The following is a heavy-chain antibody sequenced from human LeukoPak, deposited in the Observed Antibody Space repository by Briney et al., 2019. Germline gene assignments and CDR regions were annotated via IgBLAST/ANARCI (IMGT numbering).Heavy chain of an antibody. V-gene: IGHV3-48*01. D-gene: IGHD6-13*01. Sequence: GGSLRLSCEASGFPFSSYVMSWVRQAPGKGLEWIAYINHNAEMIFYPDFVKGRFTISRDNAKNSLYLQMNSLRAEDTAVYYCASSGYSSSWFHTGHWFDPWGQGTLVTVSS. J-gene: IGHJ5*02. CDR3: ASSGYSSSWFHTGHWFDP. CDR1: GFPFSSYV. CDR2: INHNAEMI.